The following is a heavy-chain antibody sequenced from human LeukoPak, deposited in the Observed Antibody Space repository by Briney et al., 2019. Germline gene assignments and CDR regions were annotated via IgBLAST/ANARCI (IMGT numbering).Heavy chain of an antibody. Sequence: GGSLRLSCAASAFTFSSYGMHWVRQAPGKGLEWVAFIRYDGDNKYYADSVKGRFTISRDNSKNTLYLEMNSLIPEDTALYYCAKPQEADLWVPNYWGQGTLVTVSS. D-gene: IGHD3-3*01. CDR3: AKPQEADLWVPNY. CDR1: AFTFSSYG. V-gene: IGHV3-30*02. CDR2: IRYDGDNK. J-gene: IGHJ4*02.